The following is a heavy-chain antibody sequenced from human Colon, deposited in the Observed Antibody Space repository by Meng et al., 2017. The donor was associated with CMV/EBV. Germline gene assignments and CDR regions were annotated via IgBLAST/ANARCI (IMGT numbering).Heavy chain of an antibody. J-gene: IGHJ4*02. V-gene: IGHV3-30*04. Sequence: SLRLSWEASGFTFSSYAMQWVRQAPGKGLEWVAVISYDGSNKYYADSVKGRFTISRDNSKNTLYLQMNSLRAEDTAVYYCASTSGYWGQGTLVTVSS. CDR1: GFTFSSYA. CDR2: ISYDGSNK. D-gene: IGHD2-8*01. CDR3: ASTSGY.